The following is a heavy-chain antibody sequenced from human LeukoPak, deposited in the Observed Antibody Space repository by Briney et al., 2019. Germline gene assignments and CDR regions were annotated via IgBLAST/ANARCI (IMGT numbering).Heavy chain of an antibody. D-gene: IGHD3-10*01. J-gene: IGHJ5*02. V-gene: IGHV4-59*01. CDR3: ARGGYYGSGNDFRFDP. Sequence: SETLSLTCTVPGGSISSYYWSWIRQSPGKGLECIGYIHYTGSTNYNPSLKSRVTISVETSKNQFSLKLKSVTAADTAVYYCARGGYYGSGNDFRFDPWGQGTLVTVSS. CDR1: GGSISSYY. CDR2: IHYTGST.